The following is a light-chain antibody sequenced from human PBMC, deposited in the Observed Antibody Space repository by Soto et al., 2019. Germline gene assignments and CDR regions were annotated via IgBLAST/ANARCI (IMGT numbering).Light chain of an antibody. CDR1: SSDVGGYNY. CDR3: SSYAGSKTL. J-gene: IGLJ2*01. CDR2: EVT. Sequence: QSVLTQPPSASGSPGQSLTISCTETSSDVGGYNYVSWYQQHPGKAPKLMIYEVTKRPSGVPDRFSGSKSGNTASLTVSGLQAEDEADYYCSSYAGSKTLFGGGTQLTVL. V-gene: IGLV2-8*01.